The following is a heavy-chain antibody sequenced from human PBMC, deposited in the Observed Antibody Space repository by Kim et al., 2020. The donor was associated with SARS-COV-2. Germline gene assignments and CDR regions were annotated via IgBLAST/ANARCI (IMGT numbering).Heavy chain of an antibody. CDR1: GGSISSSSFY. D-gene: IGHD3-10*01. V-gene: IGHV4-39*01. Sequence: SETLSLTCTASGGSISSSSFYWVWIRQPPGKGLVWIVSMYYSGSTYYNPALKSRVTTSADTSNNQFSLKLNSVTAADTAVYYCARHDGSGSSYYYYGMDVWGQGTTVTVSS. CDR3: ARHDGSGSSYYYYGMDV. J-gene: IGHJ6*02. CDR2: MYYSGST.